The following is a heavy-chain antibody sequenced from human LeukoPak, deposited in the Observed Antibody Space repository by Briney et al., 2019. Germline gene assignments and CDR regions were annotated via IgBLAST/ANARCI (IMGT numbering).Heavy chain of an antibody. V-gene: IGHV1-18*01. CDR2: LSGDSSHT. D-gene: IGHD1-1*01. CDR1: GYSFITSG. CDR3: ARGGSNDYWYTPSDY. J-gene: IGHJ4*02. Sequence: ASVKVSCKTSGYSFITSGINWVRQAPGQGLEWMGWLSGDSSHTVYVQKFQGRVTMTTDTSTNTVYMELRSLTSDDTAVYYCARGGSNDYWYTPSDYWGQGTLVTVSS.